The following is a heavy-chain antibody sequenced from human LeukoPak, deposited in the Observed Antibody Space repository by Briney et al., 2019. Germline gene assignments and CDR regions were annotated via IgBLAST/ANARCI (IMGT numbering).Heavy chain of an antibody. J-gene: IGHJ4*02. Sequence: GGSLRLSCAASGFTFSSYSMNWVRQAPGKGLEWVSSISSSSSYIYYADSVKGRFTISRDNAKNSLYLQMNSLRAEDTAVYYCARDRTGDLRPPYYFDYWGQGTLVTVSS. CDR1: GFTFSSYS. CDR3: ARDRTGDLRPPYYFDY. CDR2: ISSSSSYI. V-gene: IGHV3-21*01. D-gene: IGHD7-27*01.